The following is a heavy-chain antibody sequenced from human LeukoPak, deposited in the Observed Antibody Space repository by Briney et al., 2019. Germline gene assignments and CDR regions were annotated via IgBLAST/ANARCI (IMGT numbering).Heavy chain of an antibody. CDR2: ITTSGSVI. J-gene: IGHJ4*02. V-gene: IGHV3-48*01. Sequence: PGGSLRLSCAASGFTFSSYHMNWVRQAPGKGLEWVSYITTSGSVISYADSVKGRFTISRDNAKNSLYLQMTSLRAEDTAVYYCAKTRPLDSSSWSHGDYWGQGTLVTVSS. CDR1: GFTFSSYH. CDR3: AKTRPLDSSSWSHGDY. D-gene: IGHD6-13*01.